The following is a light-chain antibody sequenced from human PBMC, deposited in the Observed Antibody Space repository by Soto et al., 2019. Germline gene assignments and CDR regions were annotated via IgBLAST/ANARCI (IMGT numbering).Light chain of an antibody. CDR3: QVWYSSTDLYV. V-gene: IGLV3-21*02. J-gene: IGLJ1*01. CDR1: NIGSES. CDR2: DDS. Sequence: SYDLTQPPSVSVAPGQTAIIACGGSNIGSESVHWYQQRPGQAPVLVVYDDSDRPSGIPERFSGSNSANTATLAISRVEAGDEADYYCQVWYSSTDLYVFGSGTKVTVL.